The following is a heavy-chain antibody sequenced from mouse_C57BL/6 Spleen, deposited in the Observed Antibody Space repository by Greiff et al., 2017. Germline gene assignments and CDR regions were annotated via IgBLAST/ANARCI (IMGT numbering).Heavy chain of an antibody. D-gene: IGHD4-1*01. CDR2: IYPGDGDT. CDR3: ARRDWGSYYFCD. CDR1: GYAFSSSW. V-gene: IGHV1-82*01. Sequence: QVQLKESGPELVKPGASVKISCKASGYAFSSSWMNWVKQRPGKGLEWIGRIYPGDGDTNYNGKFKGKATLTADKSSSTAYMQLSSLTSEDSAVYFCARRDWGSYYFCDWGQGATLTVSS. J-gene: IGHJ2*01.